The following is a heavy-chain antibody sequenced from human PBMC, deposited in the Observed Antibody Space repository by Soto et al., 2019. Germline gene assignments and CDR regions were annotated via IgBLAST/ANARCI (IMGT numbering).Heavy chain of an antibody. D-gene: IGHD3-10*01. V-gene: IGHV4-59*08. CDR1: GGSMTSYY. CDR3: ARRIIALEIFDY. Sequence: TLSLTCTVSGGSMTSYYWSWIRQPPGKGLEWIGFIYYTGNTKYNASLKSRVTISVDTSKNLFSLKLKSVTAADTAVYYCARRIIALEIFDYWGQGTVVTVSS. CDR2: IYYTGNT. J-gene: IGHJ4*02.